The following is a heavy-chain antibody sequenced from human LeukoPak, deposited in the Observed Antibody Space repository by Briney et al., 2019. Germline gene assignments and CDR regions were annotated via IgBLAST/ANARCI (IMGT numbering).Heavy chain of an antibody. D-gene: IGHD2-15*01. CDR1: GFTFSSYW. CDR2: IKQDGSEK. CDR3: ARVGAPNEGYCSGGSCYGEDYFDY. J-gene: IGHJ4*02. Sequence: PGGSLRLSCAASGFTFSSYWMSWVRQAPGKGLEWVANIKQDGSEKYYVDSVKGRFTISRDNAKNSLYLQMNSLRAEDTAVYYCARVGAPNEGYCSGGSCYGEDYFDYWGQGTLVTVSS. V-gene: IGHV3-7*01.